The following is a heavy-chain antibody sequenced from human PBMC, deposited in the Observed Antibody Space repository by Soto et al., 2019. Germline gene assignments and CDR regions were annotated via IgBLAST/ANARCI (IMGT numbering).Heavy chain of an antibody. CDR1: GFIFSRYG. J-gene: IGHJ4*02. CDR2: IWPDGSNK. V-gene: IGHV3-33*01. Sequence: GGSLRLSCAASGFIFSRYGMHWVRQAPGKGLEWAATIWPDGSNKYYADSVKGRFTISRDNSKNTLFLQMNSLRAEDTAVYYCARGNVAAAGIIDYWGQGTLVTVSS. CDR3: ARGNVAAAGIIDY. D-gene: IGHD6-13*01.